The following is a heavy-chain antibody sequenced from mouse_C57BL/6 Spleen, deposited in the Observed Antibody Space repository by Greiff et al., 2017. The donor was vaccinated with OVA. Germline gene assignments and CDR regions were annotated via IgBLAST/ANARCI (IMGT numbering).Heavy chain of an antibody. V-gene: IGHV5-17*01. D-gene: IGHD2-5*01. CDR2: ISSGSSTI. Sequence: EVKLVESGGGLVKPGGSLKLSCAASGFTFSDYGMHWVRKAPEKGLEWIAYISSGSSTIYYADTVKGRFTISRDNAKNTLFMQMTSLRSEDTAMYYCAIYSNVAGWYFDVWGTGTTVTVSS. J-gene: IGHJ1*03. CDR3: AIYSNVAGWYFDV. CDR1: GFTFSDYG.